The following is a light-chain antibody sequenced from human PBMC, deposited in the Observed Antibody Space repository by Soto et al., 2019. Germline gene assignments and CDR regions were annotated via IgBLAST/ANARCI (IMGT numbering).Light chain of an antibody. CDR3: HQRQIWPRT. CDR1: QYINTR. V-gene: IGKV3-11*01. J-gene: IGKJ1*01. CDR2: QTS. Sequence: EIVLTQSPGTLSLFPGEGVTLSCRASQYINTRLAWYQHRPGQAPRLLIYQTSLRAAGIPARFSASGSGTDFTLTISDVQPEDFALYYCHQRQIWPRTFGQGAKVDIK.